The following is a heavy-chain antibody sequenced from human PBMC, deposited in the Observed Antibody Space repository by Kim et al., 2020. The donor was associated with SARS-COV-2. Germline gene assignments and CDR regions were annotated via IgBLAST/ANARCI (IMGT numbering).Heavy chain of an antibody. CDR1: GGSFSGYY. V-gene: IGHV4-34*01. Sequence: SETLSLTCAVYGGSFSGYYWSWIRQPPGKGLEWIGEINHSGSTNYNPSLKSRVTISVDTSKNQFSLKLSSVTAADTAVYYCARQGTALLWFGELSSDDAFDIWGQGTMVTVSS. J-gene: IGHJ3*02. D-gene: IGHD3-10*01. CDR3: ARQGTALLWFGELSSDDAFDI. CDR2: INHSGST.